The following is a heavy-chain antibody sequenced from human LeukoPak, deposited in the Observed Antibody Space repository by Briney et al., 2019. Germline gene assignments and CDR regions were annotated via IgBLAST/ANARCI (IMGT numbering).Heavy chain of an antibody. D-gene: IGHD3-3*01. CDR1: GFTFSSYW. J-gene: IGHJ4*02. CDR3: ANSPFWSGYSPRDY. V-gene: IGHV3-74*01. Sequence: PGGSLRLSCAASGFTFSSYWMHWVRQAPGKGLVWVSRINSDGSSTSYADSVKGRFTISRDNAKNSLYLQMNSLRAEDTAVYYCANSPFWSGYSPRDYWGQGTLVTVSS. CDR2: INSDGSST.